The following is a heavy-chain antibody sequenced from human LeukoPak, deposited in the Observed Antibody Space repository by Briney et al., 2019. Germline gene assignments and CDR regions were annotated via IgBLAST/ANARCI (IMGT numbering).Heavy chain of an antibody. V-gene: IGHV3-30*04. J-gene: IGHJ4*02. Sequence: GGSLRLSCAASGFSFISYDFHWVRQAPGKGLEWVAVTSSDGTIKIYTDSVKGRFTISRDNSKNTLYLEMNSLRIDDTAVYFCARDLRSGAPDYFDSWGQGTLVTVSS. CDR1: GFSFISYD. CDR3: ARDLRSGAPDYFDS. CDR2: TSSDGTIK. D-gene: IGHD1-14*01.